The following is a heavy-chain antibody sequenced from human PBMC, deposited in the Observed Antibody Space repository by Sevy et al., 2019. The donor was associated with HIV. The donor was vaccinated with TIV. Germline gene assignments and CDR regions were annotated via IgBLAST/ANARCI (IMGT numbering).Heavy chain of an antibody. CDR3: ARLRYSDPSGQYYGGGADYFDY. J-gene: IGHJ4*02. CDR2: INPNTGDT. D-gene: IGHD3-22*01. CDR1: GYTFSVHY. Sequence: ASVKASCSTSGYTFSVHYIYWVRQAAGQGLEWMGWINPNTGDTNFSPKFQGRVTMTRDSSPNTAYMELIRLTSADTAVYFCARLRYSDPSGQYYGGGADYFDYWGQGTLVTVSS. V-gene: IGHV1-2*02.